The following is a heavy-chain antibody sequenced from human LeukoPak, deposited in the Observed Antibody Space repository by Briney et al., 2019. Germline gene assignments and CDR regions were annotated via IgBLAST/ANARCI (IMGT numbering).Heavy chain of an antibody. J-gene: IGHJ4*02. CDR3: ARNPPRTGDFNS. CDR1: GYTFTSYD. D-gene: IGHD7-27*01. CDR2: MSPNNGDT. V-gene: IGHV1-8*01. Sequence: ASVKVSCKTSGYTFTSYDINWVRQATGQGLEWLGWMSPNNGDTGYAQKFQGRVTMTRDTSTNTAYMELSALTSKDTAVYYCARNPPRTGDFNSWGQGALVTVSS.